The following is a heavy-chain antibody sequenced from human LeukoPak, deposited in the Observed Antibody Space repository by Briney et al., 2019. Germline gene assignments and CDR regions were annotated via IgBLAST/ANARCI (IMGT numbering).Heavy chain of an antibody. D-gene: IGHD3-9*01. V-gene: IGHV3-33*01. CDR1: GFTFSSYG. J-gene: IGHJ4*02. Sequence: GGSLRLSCAASGFTFSSYGMHWVRQAPGKGLEWVAVIWYDGSNKYYADSVKGRFTISRDNSKNTLYLQMNSLRAEDRAVYYCARASKYYDILTGYFTVWGQGTLVTVSS. CDR3: ARASKYYDILTGYFTV. CDR2: IWYDGSNK.